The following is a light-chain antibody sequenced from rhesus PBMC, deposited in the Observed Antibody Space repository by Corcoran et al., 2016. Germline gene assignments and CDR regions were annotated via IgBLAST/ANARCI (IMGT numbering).Light chain of an antibody. Sequence: DIQMTQSPSSLSASVGDRVTITCRASENVNNYLNWYQQKPGKAPKLLIYKASTLQSGVPSRFSGSGAVTDYTFTISSLQPEDVATYYCQHGYGTPRTFGGGTKVEIK. CDR2: KAS. CDR1: ENVNNY. CDR3: QHGYGTPRT. V-gene: IGKV1-74*01. J-gene: IGKJ4*01.